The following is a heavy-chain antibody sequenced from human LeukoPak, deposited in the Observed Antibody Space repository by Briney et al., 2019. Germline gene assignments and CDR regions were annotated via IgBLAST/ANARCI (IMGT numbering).Heavy chain of an antibody. V-gene: IGHV1-69*04. Sequence: SVKVSCTASGGTFSSYAISWVRQAPGQGLEWMGRIIPIFGIANYAQKFQGRVTITADKYTSTAYLELSSLRSEDTAVYYCARAEYYYDSSGSPFDYWGQGTLVTVSS. J-gene: IGHJ4*02. CDR3: ARAEYYYDSSGSPFDY. D-gene: IGHD3-22*01. CDR2: IIPIFGIA. CDR1: GGTFSSYA.